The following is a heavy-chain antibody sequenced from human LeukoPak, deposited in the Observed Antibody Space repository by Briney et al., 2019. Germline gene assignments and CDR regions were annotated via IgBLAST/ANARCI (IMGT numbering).Heavy chain of an antibody. V-gene: IGHV1-2*02. CDR2: IKPNSGGT. CDR1: GYSFADYY. CDR3: ARVSGSPFWVLWQYQLLPEGYYYYMDV. Sequence: WASVKVSCKASGYSFADYYMHWVRQAPGQGLEWMGWIKPNSGGTRSAQKFQGRVTMTRDTSISTAYMELSRLRSDDTAVYYCARVSGSPFWVLWQYQLLPEGYYYYMDVWGKGTTVTVSS. D-gene: IGHD2-2*01. J-gene: IGHJ6*03.